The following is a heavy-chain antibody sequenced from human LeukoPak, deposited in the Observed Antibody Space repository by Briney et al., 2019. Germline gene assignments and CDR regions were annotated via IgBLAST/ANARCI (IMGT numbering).Heavy chain of an antibody. Sequence: GASVKVSCKASGYTFTSYYMHWVRQAPGQGLELMGIINPSGGSTSYAQKFQGRVTMTRDTSTSTVYMELSSLRSEDTAVYYCARGDSGSWYRARDFDYWGQGTLVTVSS. J-gene: IGHJ4*02. CDR3: ARGDSGSWYRARDFDY. CDR2: INPSGGST. V-gene: IGHV1-46*01. D-gene: IGHD6-13*01. CDR1: GYTFTSYY.